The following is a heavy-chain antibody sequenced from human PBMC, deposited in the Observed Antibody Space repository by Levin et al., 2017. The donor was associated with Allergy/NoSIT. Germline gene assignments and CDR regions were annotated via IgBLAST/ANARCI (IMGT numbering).Heavy chain of an antibody. CDR1: GFTFSDYY. CDR2: ISSSGSTI. D-gene: IGHD6-13*01. J-gene: IGHJ4*02. CDR3: ARRVEGSSWDYYFDY. V-gene: IGHV3-11*01. Sequence: GESLKISCAASGFTFSDYYMSWIRQAPGKGLEWVSYISSSGSTIYYADSVKGRFTISRDNAKNSLYLQMNSLRAEDTAVYYCARRVEGSSWDYYFDYWGQGTLVTVSS.